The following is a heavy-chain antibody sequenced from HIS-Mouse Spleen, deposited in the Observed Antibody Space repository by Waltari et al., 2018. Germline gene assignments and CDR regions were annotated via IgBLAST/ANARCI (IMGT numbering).Heavy chain of an antibody. CDR3: SRESPYSSSWYDWYFDL. CDR1: GGSISSSSYY. V-gene: IGHV4-39*07. D-gene: IGHD6-13*01. CDR2: IYYSGVT. J-gene: IGHJ2*01. Sequence: QLQLQESGPGLVKPSETLSLTCTVSGGSISSSSYYWGWIRQPPGKGLGWIGSIYYSGVTYYNPSLMSRVTISVDTSKNQLSLKLGCVTAADTAVYYCSRESPYSSSWYDWYFDLWGRGTLVTVSS.